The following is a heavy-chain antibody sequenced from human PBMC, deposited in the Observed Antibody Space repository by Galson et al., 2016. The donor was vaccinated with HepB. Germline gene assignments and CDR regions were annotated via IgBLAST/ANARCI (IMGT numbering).Heavy chain of an antibody. Sequence: SLRLSCAASGFTISTYWMNWVRQAPGKGLEWVASIRQDGRRSYYVDSVKGRFTISRDNAKNSMYLQMNSLRAEDTAVYYCARDTYAEGDYWGQGTLVTVSS. CDR2: IRQDGRRS. D-gene: IGHD4-17*01. CDR1: GFTISTYW. CDR3: ARDTYAEGDY. V-gene: IGHV3-7*01. J-gene: IGHJ4*02.